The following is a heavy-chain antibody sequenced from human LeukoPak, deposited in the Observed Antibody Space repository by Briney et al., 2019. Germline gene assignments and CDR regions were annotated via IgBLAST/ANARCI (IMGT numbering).Heavy chain of an antibody. CDR2: ISAYNGNT. D-gene: IGHD5-18*01. CDR1: GYTFTSYG. J-gene: IGHJ4*02. Sequence: ASVKVSCKASGYTFTSYGISWVRQAPGQGLGWMGWISAYNGNTNYAQKLQGRVTMTTDTSTSTAYMELRSLRSDDTAVYYCARWGGRIQLWLPMFDYWGQGTLVTVSS. CDR3: ARWGGRIQLWLPMFDY. V-gene: IGHV1-18*01.